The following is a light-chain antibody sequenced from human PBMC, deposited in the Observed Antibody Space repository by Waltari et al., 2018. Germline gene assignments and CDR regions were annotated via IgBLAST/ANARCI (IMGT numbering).Light chain of an antibody. Sequence: QSALTQPASVSGSPGQSITISCTGTSSDVGGYTYVSWYQQHQGKAPKLMIYEVSNRPSGVSHRFSGSKSGNTASLTISGLQAEDEADYYCSSYTSSSAPLYVFGTGTKVTVL. J-gene: IGLJ1*01. V-gene: IGLV2-14*01. CDR2: EVS. CDR1: SSDVGGYTY. CDR3: SSYTSSSAPLYV.